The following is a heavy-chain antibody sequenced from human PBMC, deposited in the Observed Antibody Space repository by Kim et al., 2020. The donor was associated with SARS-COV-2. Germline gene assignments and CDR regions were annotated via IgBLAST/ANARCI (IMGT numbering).Heavy chain of an antibody. V-gene: IGHV4-59*08. CDR1: GGSISSYY. J-gene: IGHJ5*02. CDR3: ASGRHCDYYDSSGYPICWWIDP. Sequence: SETLSLTCTVSGGSISSYYWSWIRQPPGKGLEWIGYINYSGSTNYNPSLKSRVTITADTSTNQFSLKLSSVTAADTAAYYCASGRHCDYYDSSGYPICWWIDPWGQGTLVTVSS. CDR2: INYSGST. D-gene: IGHD3-22*01.